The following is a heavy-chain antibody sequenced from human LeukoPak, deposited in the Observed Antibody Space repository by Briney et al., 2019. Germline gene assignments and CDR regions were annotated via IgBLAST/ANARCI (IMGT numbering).Heavy chain of an antibody. J-gene: IGHJ4*02. V-gene: IGHV4-4*02. D-gene: IGHD6-19*01. CDR2: IYHSGST. CDR1: GGSISSSNW. Sequence: SETLSLTCAVSGGSISSSNWWSWVRQPPGKGLEWIGEIYHSGSTNYNPSLKSRVTISVDKSKNQFSPKLSSVTAADTAVYYCARAASSGWSPLGYWGQGTLVTVSS. CDR3: ARAASSGWSPLGY.